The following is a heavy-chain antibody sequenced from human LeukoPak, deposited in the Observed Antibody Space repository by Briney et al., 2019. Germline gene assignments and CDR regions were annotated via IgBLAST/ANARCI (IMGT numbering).Heavy chain of an antibody. CDR2: INQDGSEK. CDR3: ARDFRNSGWGSDY. CDR1: GFMFSGYW. J-gene: IGHJ4*02. Sequence: GGSLRLSCAASGFMFSGYWMSWVRQAPGKGLEWVANINQDGSEKYYVDSVKGRFTLSRDNAKNSLFFEMNSLRVEDTSVYYCARDFRNSGWGSDYWGQGTLVTVSS. D-gene: IGHD6-19*01. V-gene: IGHV3-7*04.